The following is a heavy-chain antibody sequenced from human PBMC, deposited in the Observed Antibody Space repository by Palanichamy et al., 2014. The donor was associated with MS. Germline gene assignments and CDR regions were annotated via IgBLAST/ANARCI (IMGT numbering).Heavy chain of an antibody. CDR1: GFTVSSKY. CDR3: ARVEGAVPLWY. D-gene: IGHD3-10*01. J-gene: IGHJ4*02. Sequence: EGRLVEVWRRLDPAWGVPSRLSCAASGFTVSSKYMIWVRQAPGKGLEWVSVIYTGGSAYYPDSVKGRFTISRDDSKSTLYLQMNSLRAEDTALYYCARVEGAVPLWYWGQGTLVIVSS. CDR2: IYTGGSA. V-gene: IGHV3-53*01.